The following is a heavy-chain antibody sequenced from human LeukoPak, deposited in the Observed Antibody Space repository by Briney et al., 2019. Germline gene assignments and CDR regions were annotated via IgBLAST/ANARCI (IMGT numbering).Heavy chain of an antibody. J-gene: IGHJ6*03. Sequence: ASVKVSCKASGYTFTGYYIHWVRQAPGQGLEWMGRINPNSGGTNYAQKFQGRVTMTRNTSISTAYMELSSLRSDDTALYYCARGPQYGSSDYYYYMDVWGKGTTVTVSS. CDR3: ARGPQYGSSDYYYYMDV. CDR1: GYTFTGYY. D-gene: IGHD6-13*01. V-gene: IGHV1-2*06. CDR2: INPNSGGT.